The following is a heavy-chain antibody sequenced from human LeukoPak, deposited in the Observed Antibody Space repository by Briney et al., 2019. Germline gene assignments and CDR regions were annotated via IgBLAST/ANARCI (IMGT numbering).Heavy chain of an antibody. CDR3: ARGKHCGGDCYYPTDPGEFDY. Sequence: SETLSLTCTVSGGSISSGGYYWSWVRQHPGKGLEWIGYIYYSGSTFYNPSLKSRLTISVDTSKNQFSLRLSSVTAADTAMYFCARGKHCGGDCYYPTDPGEFDYWSQGTLVTVSS. J-gene: IGHJ4*02. CDR2: IYYSGST. V-gene: IGHV4-31*03. D-gene: IGHD2-21*02. CDR1: GGSISSGGYY.